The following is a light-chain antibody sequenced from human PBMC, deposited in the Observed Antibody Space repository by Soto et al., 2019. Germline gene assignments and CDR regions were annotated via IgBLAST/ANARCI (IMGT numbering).Light chain of an antibody. CDR1: QSVSSSY. CDR2: GAS. V-gene: IGKV3-20*01. CDR3: QTSGT. Sequence: EIVLTQSPGTLSLSPGERATLSCRASQSVSSSYLAWYQQKPGQAPRLLIYGASSRATGIPDRFSGSGSGTDFTLTISRLEPEDFAVYYCQTSGTFGPGTKVEIK. J-gene: IGKJ1*01.